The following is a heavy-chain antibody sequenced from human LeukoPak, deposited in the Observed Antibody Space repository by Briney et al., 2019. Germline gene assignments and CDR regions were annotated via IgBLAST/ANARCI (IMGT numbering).Heavy chain of an antibody. CDR3: VRGGQGRDDYFDY. Sequence: GGSLRLSCAASGFSFRSYSMNWVRQSPGKGLEWISYIGGGDRIYYADSMRGRFTISRDNAKNSVYLQMNSPRVEDTAVYYCVRGGQGRDDYFDYWGQGTLVTVSS. J-gene: IGHJ4*02. CDR1: GFSFRSYS. CDR2: IGGGDRI. V-gene: IGHV3-48*04.